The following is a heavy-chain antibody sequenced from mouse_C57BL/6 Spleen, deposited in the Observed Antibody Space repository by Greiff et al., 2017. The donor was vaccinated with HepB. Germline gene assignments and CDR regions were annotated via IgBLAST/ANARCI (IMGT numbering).Heavy chain of an antibody. CDR2: ISDDGSN. CDR3: AREGYGSFDY. CDR1: GYSITSGYY. J-gene: IGHJ2*01. Sequence: ESGPGLVKPSQSLSLTCSVTGYSITSGYYWNWIRQFLGNKLEWMGYISDDGSNNYNPSLKNRISITRDTSKNQFFLKLNSVTTEDTATYYRAREGYGSFDYWGQGTTLTVSS. V-gene: IGHV3-6*01. D-gene: IGHD1-1*01.